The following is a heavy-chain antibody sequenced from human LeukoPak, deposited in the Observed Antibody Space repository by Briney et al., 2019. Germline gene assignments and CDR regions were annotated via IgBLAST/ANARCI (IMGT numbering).Heavy chain of an antibody. CDR3: VREASGKF. CDR2: INSDGDIT. V-gene: IGHV3-74*01. Sequence: PGGSLRLSCAASGFTSSYYWMHWVRQAPGKGLVWVSRINSDGDITDYADSVKGRFTISRDNAKNMVYLQMNSLRAEDTAVYYCVREASGKFWGQGTVVTVS. J-gene: IGHJ4*02. D-gene: IGHD1-26*01. CDR1: GFTSSYYW.